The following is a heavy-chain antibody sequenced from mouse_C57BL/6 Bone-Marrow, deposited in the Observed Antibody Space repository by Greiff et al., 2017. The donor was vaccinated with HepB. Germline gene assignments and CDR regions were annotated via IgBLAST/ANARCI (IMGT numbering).Heavy chain of an antibody. CDR3: ARWDYGSSLFDY. Sequence: VMLVESGAELVRPGTSVKVSCKASGYAFTNYLIEWVKQRPGQGLEWIGVINPGSGGTNYNEKFKGKATLTADKSSSTAYMQLSSLTSEDSAVYFCARWDYGSSLFDYWGQGTTLTVSS. D-gene: IGHD1-1*01. V-gene: IGHV1-54*01. J-gene: IGHJ2*01. CDR2: INPGSGGT. CDR1: GYAFTNYL.